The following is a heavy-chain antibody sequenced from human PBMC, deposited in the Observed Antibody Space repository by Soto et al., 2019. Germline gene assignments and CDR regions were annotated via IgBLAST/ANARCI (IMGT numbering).Heavy chain of an antibody. D-gene: IGHD6-19*01. Sequence: QVQLVQSGAEVKKPGPSVKVSSKASGSTFPSKDITWVRQATGQGLEGMGWMNPNSGNTGYAQKFQGRVTMTRNTSISTAYMELSSLRSEDTAVYYCAREKGSGWYDYWGQGTLVTVSS. CDR1: GSTFPSKD. CDR3: AREKGSGWYDY. J-gene: IGHJ4*02. V-gene: IGHV1-8*01. CDR2: MNPNSGNT.